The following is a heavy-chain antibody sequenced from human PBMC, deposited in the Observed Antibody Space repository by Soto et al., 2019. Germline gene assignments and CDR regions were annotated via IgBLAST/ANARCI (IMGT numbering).Heavy chain of an antibody. CDR2: IYYSGSN. J-gene: IGHJ5*02. CDR3: ARDRVKQEGIFDP. D-gene: IGHD2-21*01. V-gene: IGHV4-59*01. Sequence: SETLSLTCTVSCGSISRYYWSWIRQPPGKGLEWIGYIYYSGSNNYNPSLKSRVTISVDTSKNQFSLKLSSVTAADTAVYYCARDRVKQEGIFDPWGQGTLVTVSS. CDR1: CGSISRYY.